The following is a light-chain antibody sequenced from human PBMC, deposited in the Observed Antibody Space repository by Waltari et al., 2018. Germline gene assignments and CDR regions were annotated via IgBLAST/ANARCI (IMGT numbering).Light chain of an antibody. CDR1: RLPYQY. CDR3: QSPDGSGTWV. V-gene: IGLV3-25*03. J-gene: IGLJ3*02. CDR2: KDT. Sequence: YELTQPPPVSVSPGQTARISCSGDRLPYQYSYWYQQKAGQAPVLLRYKDTERPSGIPVPFSGSSSGTSITLIIGGVQPEDEAVYPCQSPDGSGTWVLCGGTKLTVL.